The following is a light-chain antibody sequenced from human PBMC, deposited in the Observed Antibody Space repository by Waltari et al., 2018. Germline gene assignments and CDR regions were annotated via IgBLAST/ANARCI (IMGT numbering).Light chain of an antibody. V-gene: IGLV2-8*01. J-gene: IGLJ1*01. CDR1: SHDVGAYNY. CDR3: NSYAGSNNNV. Sequence: QSALTQPPSASGSPGQSVTISCTGTSHDVGAYNYVSWYQQHPGKAPKLMIYEVTKRHSGVPERFSGSKSGNTASLTVSGLQAEDEADYYCNSYAGSNNNVFGTGTKVTVL. CDR2: EVT.